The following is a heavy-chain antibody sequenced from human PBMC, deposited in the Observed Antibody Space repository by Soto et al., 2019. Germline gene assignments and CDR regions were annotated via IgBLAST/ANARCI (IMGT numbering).Heavy chain of an antibody. V-gene: IGHV1-18*01. CDR1: GYTFTNYG. Sequence: QVQLVQSGAEVKKPGASVKVSCKASGYTFTNYGISWVRQAPGQGLEWMGWISAYNGNTKYAQKVQGRVTMTTDTATSTSYKELRSLRSDDTAVYYCARGVGSGSYYNQYNWFDPWGQGTLVTVSS. CDR3: ARGVGSGSYYNQYNWFDP. J-gene: IGHJ5*02. CDR2: ISAYNGNT. D-gene: IGHD3-10*01.